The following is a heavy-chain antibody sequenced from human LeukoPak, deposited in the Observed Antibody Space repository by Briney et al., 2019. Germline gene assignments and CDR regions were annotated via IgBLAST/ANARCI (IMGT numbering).Heavy chain of an antibody. CDR1: GFTFSTYT. CDR2: ISSSSNYI. V-gene: IGHV3-21*01. J-gene: IGHJ4*02. Sequence: GGSLRLSCAASGFTFSTYTMDWVRQAPGKGLERVSSISSSSNYIYYADSVQGRFTISRDNAKNSLYLQMNSLRAEDTAVCYCARDLFEYYGSGCYFDYWGQGALVTVSS. CDR3: ARDLFEYYGSGCYFDY. D-gene: IGHD3-10*01.